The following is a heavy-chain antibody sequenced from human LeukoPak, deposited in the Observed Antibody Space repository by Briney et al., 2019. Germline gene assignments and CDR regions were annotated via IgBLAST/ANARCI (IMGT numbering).Heavy chain of an antibody. J-gene: IGHJ6*02. D-gene: IGHD4-23*01. Sequence: ASVKVSCRASGYTFTDYYMHWVRQAPGQGLERMGWLNPNTLVTKYAQHFQGRVSMTWDTSISTGYMDLHSLTSDDTAVYYCARKDGGREGMDVWGQGTTVTVSS. CDR2: LNPNTLVT. CDR3: ARKDGGREGMDV. CDR1: GYTFTDYY. V-gene: IGHV1-2*02.